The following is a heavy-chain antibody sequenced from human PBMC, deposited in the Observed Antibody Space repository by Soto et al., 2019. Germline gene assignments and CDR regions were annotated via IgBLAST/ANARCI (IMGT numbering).Heavy chain of an antibody. CDR1: VFTYSSAR. D-gene: IGHD3-10*01. CDR2: ISSSSSYI. Sequence: GGSLRLSCAASVFTYSSARMNWFRQAPVKVLEWVSSISSSSSYIYYADSVKGRFTISRDNAKNSLYLQMNSLRAEDTAVYYCARDHRDTYPGRGAFDIWGQGTMVTVSS. CDR3: ARDHRDTYPGRGAFDI. V-gene: IGHV3-21*01. J-gene: IGHJ3*02.